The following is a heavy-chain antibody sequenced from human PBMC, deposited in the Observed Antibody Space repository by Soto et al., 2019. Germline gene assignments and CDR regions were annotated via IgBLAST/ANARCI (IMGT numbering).Heavy chain of an antibody. V-gene: IGHV6-1*01. CDR3: ARDHIVVVPAAIPSLYGMDV. CDR2: TYYRSKWYN. J-gene: IGHJ6*02. Sequence: SQTLSLTCAISGDSVSSNSAAWNWIRQSPSRVLEWLGRTYYRSKWYNDYAVSVKSRITINPDTSKNQFSLQLNSVTPEDTAVYYCARDHIVVVPAAIPSLYGMDVWGQGTTVTVSS. D-gene: IGHD2-2*02. CDR1: GDSVSSNSAA.